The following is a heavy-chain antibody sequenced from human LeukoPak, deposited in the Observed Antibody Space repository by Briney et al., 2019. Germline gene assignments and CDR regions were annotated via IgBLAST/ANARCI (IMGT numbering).Heavy chain of an antibody. CDR2: IDANAKTT. Sequence: GGSLRLSCAASGFTFSNYWLHWVRQAPGKGLVWVSRIDANAKTTSYADSVKGRFTISRDNSKNTLYLQMNSLRAEDTAVYYCANRYCGSTSCHQAGVLPGVWGQGTLVTVSS. J-gene: IGHJ1*01. V-gene: IGHV3-74*01. CDR3: ANRYCGSTSCHQAGVLPGV. CDR1: GFTFSNYW. D-gene: IGHD2-2*01.